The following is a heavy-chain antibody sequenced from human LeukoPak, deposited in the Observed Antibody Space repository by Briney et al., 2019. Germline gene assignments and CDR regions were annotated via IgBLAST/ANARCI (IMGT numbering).Heavy chain of an antibody. V-gene: IGHV4-59*01. J-gene: IGHJ2*01. CDR3: ARTYGSSGLGYFDL. Sequence: PSETLSLTCTVSGGSISSYYWSWIRQPPGKGLEWIGYICYSGSTNYSPSLKSRLTISVDTSKNQFSLKLSSVTAADTVVYYCARTYGSSGLGYFDLWGRGTLVTVSS. D-gene: IGHD6-13*01. CDR1: GGSISSYY. CDR2: ICYSGST.